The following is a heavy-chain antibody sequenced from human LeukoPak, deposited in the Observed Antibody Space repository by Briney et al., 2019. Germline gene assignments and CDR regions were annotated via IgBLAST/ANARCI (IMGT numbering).Heavy chain of an antibody. CDR3: ARDPLYSSGPISHDF. V-gene: IGHV1-2*02. J-gene: IGHJ4*02. Sequence: ASVTVSCKASGYTFIGFYIHWVRQAPGQGLEWMGWINSNSGVPNYAQKFQGRVTMTRDTSIGTAYIQLSSLRSDDTAVYYCARDPLYSSGPISHDFWGQGTLVTVSS. CDR2: INSNSGVP. D-gene: IGHD3-22*01. CDR1: GYTFIGFY.